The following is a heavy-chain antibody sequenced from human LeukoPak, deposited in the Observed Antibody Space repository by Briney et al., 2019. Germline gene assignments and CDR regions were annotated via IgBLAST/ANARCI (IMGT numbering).Heavy chain of an antibody. CDR3: ARVDIPTYSYGGFTIDY. J-gene: IGHJ4*02. CDR2: FDPEDGET. Sequence: APVKVSCKVSGYTLTELSMHWVRQAPGKGLEWMGGFDPEDGETIYAQTFQCRVTMTEDTSTDTAYMELSSLRSEDTAVYYCARVDIPTYSYGGFTIDYWGQGTLVTVSS. CDR1: GYTLTELS. V-gene: IGHV1-24*01. D-gene: IGHD5-18*01.